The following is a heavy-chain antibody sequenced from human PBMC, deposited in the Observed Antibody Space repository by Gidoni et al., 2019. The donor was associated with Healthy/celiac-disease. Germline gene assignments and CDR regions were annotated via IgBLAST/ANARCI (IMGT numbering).Heavy chain of an antibody. J-gene: IGHJ4*02. CDR1: GFTFMSYA. CDR2: ISGSGGST. D-gene: IGHD4-17*01. V-gene: IGHV3-23*01. CDR3: AKVSSMTTVDRFDY. Sequence: EVQLLESGGGFVQPGGSLRLPFAASGFTFMSYAMIWVRQAPGKGLEWVSAISGSGGSTYYADSVKGRFTISRDNSKNTLYLQMNSLRAEDTAVYYCAKVSSMTTVDRFDYWGQGTLVTVSS.